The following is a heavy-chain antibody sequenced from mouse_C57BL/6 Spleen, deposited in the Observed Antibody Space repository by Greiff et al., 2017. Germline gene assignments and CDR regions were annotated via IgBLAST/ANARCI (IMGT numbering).Heavy chain of an antibody. V-gene: IGHV1-80*01. J-gene: IGHJ4*01. CDR3: ARRPRGNPYARDY. CDR1: GYAFSSYW. D-gene: IGHD2-1*01. Sequence: VQLQQSGAELVKPGASVKISCKASGYAFSSYWMNWVKQRPGKGLEWIGQIYPGDGDTNYNGKFKGKATLTADKSSSTAYMQLSSLTSEDSAVYFCARRPRGNPYARDYWGQGTSVTVSS. CDR2: IYPGDGDT.